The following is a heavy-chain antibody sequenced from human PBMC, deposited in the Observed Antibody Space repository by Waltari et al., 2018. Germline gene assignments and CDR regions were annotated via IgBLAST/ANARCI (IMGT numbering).Heavy chain of an antibody. CDR2: IDPSDSYT. CDR3: AGRDLAAAEDYYYYYYMDV. V-gene: IGHV5-10-1*01. Sequence: EVQLVQSGAEVKKPGESLRISCKGSGYSFTSYWISWVRQMPGKGLEWMGRIDPSDSYTNYSPSFQGHVTISADKSISTAYLQWSSLKASDTAMYYCAGRDLAAAEDYYYYYYMDVWGKGTTVTVS. D-gene: IGHD6-13*01. CDR1: GYSFTSYW. J-gene: IGHJ6*03.